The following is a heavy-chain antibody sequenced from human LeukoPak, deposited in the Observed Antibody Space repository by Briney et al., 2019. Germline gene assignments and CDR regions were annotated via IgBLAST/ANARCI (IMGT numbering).Heavy chain of an antibody. CDR2: ISGSGNNV. V-gene: IGHV3-48*01. J-gene: IGHJ4*02. Sequence: PGGSLRLPCSPSGFTLASYSMSWVRQAPGKGLQWVSFISGSGNNVLYADSVKGRFTISRDNAENSLYLQMDSLRVEDTAVYYCARDAVQADTPFYFDIWGQGALVTVSS. CDR1: GFTLASYS. CDR3: ARDAVQADTPFYFDI. D-gene: IGHD2-15*01.